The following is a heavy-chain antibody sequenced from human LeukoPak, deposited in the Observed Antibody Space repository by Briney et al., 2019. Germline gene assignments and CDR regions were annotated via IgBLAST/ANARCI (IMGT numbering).Heavy chain of an antibody. J-gene: IGHJ4*02. D-gene: IGHD3-22*01. CDR1: GGSISSGDYY. CDR2: IYYSGST. CDR3: ARNYYDSSGYSSDKFDY. Sequence: SETLSLTCTVSGGSISSGDYYWSWIRQPPGKGLEWIGYIYYSGSTYYNPSLKSRVTISVDTSKNQFSLKLSSVTAADTAVYYCARNYYDSSGYSSDKFDYWGQGTLVTVSS. V-gene: IGHV4-30-4*01.